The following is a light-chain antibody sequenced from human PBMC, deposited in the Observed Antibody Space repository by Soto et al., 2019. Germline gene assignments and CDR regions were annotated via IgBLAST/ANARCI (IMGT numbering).Light chain of an antibody. J-gene: IGKJ1*01. Sequence: LTQSPSSLSASVGDRVTLTCRASQSVSSSYLAWYQQKPGQAPRLLIYGASSRATGIPDRFSGSGSGTDFTLTISRLEPEDFAVYYCQQYGSSPWTFGQGTKVDIK. CDR1: QSVSSSY. CDR2: GAS. CDR3: QQYGSSPWT. V-gene: IGKV3-20*01.